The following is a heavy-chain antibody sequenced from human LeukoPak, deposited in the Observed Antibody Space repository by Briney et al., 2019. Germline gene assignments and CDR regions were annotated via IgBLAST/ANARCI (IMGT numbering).Heavy chain of an antibody. Sequence: KTGGSLRLSCAASGFTFSSYSMNWVRQAPGKGLEWVSSISSSSSYIYYADSVKGRFTISRDNAKNSLYLQMNSLRAEDTAVYYCARDWGSYYYGSGSYYIPYFDYWGQGTLVTVSS. D-gene: IGHD3-10*01. CDR3: ARDWGSYYYGSGSYYIPYFDY. J-gene: IGHJ4*02. V-gene: IGHV3-21*04. CDR1: GFTFSSYS. CDR2: ISSSSSYI.